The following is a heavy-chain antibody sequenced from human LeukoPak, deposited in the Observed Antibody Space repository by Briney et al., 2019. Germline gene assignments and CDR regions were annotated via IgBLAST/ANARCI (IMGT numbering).Heavy chain of an antibody. V-gene: IGHV3-33*01. J-gene: IGHJ5*02. CDR2: IWYDGSNK. Sequence: SGRSLRLSCAASGFTFSSYGMHWARQAPGKGLEWVAVIWYDGSNKYYADSVKGQFTISRDNSKNTLYLQMNSLRAEDTAVYYCAREIGGTYNWFDPWGQGTLVTVSS. CDR1: GFTFSSYG. CDR3: AREIGGTYNWFDP. D-gene: IGHD1-1*01.